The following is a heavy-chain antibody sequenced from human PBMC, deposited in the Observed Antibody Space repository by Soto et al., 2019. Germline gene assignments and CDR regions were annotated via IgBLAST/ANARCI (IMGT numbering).Heavy chain of an antibody. CDR2: IWIGGILST. J-gene: IGHJ4*02. CDR1: GGSISNSNYY. CDR3: ARSYYYGSGSYSGLVY. Sequence: SETLSLTCTVSGGSISNSNYYWGWVRQPPGKGLDWIGSIWIGGILSTYYNPSLKSRVTISVDTAKNQFSLKLNSVTAADTAVYYCARSYYYGSGSYSGLVYSGQGTQVTVSS. D-gene: IGHD3-10*01. V-gene: IGHV4-39*01.